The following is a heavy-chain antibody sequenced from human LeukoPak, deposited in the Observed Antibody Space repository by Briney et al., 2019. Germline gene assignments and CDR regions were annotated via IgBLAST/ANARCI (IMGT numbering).Heavy chain of an antibody. CDR3: ARGLGELSFPFDY. V-gene: IGHV4-59*01. J-gene: IGHJ4*02. CDR2: IYYSGST. D-gene: IGHD3-16*02. CDR1: GDSISSYY. Sequence: PSVTLSLTCTVSGDSISSYYWSWIRQPPGKGLEWIGYIYYSGSTSYNPSLKSRVTISVDTSKNQFSLKLTSVTAADTAVYYCARGLGELSFPFDYWGQGTLVTVSS.